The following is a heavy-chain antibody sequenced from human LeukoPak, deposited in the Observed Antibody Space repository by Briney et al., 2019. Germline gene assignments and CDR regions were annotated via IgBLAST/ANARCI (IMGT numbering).Heavy chain of an antibody. J-gene: IGHJ2*01. CDR1: GFPFSDTW. Sequence: GGSLRLSCAASGFPFSDTWMSWVRQAPGQGLEYVSAISSNGGSTYYANSVKGRFTISRDNSKNTLYLQMGSLRIEDMAVYYCASSPPTGTTWYFDLWGRGTLVTVSS. CDR2: ISSNGGST. D-gene: IGHD1-7*01. V-gene: IGHV3-64*01. CDR3: ASSPPTGTTWYFDL.